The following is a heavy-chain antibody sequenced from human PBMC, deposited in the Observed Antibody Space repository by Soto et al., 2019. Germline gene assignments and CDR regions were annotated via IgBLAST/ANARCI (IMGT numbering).Heavy chain of an antibody. CDR1: GVTFSSYS. CDR2: ISSSSSYI. D-gene: IGHD6-13*01. J-gene: IGHJ4*02. Sequence: XGSLRLSCSASGVTFSSYSMNWVRQAPGKGLEWVSSISSSSSYIYYADSVKGRFTISRDNAKNSLYLQMNSLRAEDTAVYYCARGPGYSSSWYPFDYWGQGTLVTVSS. V-gene: IGHV3-21*01. CDR3: ARGPGYSSSWYPFDY.